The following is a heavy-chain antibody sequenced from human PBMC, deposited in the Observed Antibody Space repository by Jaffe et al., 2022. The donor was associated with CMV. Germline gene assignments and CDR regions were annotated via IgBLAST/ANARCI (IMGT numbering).Heavy chain of an antibody. CDR2: IVVGSGNT. J-gene: IGHJ6*02. CDR3: AAQRGRYCGGDCYHYYYYGMDV. CDR1: GFTFTSSA. V-gene: IGHV1-58*01. D-gene: IGHD2-21*02. Sequence: QMQLVQSGPEVKKPGTSVKVSCKASGFTFTSSAVQWVRQARGQRLEWIGWIVVGSGNTNYAQKFQERVTITRDMSTSTAYMELSSLRSEDTAVYYCAAQRGRYCGGDCYHYYYYGMDVWGQGTTVTVSS.